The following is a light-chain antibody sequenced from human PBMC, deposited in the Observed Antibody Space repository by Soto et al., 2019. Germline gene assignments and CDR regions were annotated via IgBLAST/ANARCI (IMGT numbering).Light chain of an antibody. CDR1: QSVNSN. CDR3: QQYDNWLT. V-gene: IGKV3-15*01. Sequence: EIVMTQSPATLSVSPGERATLSCRASQSVNSNLAWYQQKPGQAPRLLMYGASTRATGIPARFSGSGSGTSFTLTISSLQSEDFAVYYCQQYDNWLTFGGGTKVDIK. CDR2: GAS. J-gene: IGKJ4*01.